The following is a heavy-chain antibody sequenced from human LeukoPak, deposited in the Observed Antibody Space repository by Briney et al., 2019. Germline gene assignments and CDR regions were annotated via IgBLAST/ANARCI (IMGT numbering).Heavy chain of an antibody. V-gene: IGHV3-23*01. CDR2: ISANGVST. D-gene: IGHD6-6*01. Sequence: PGGSLRLSCAASGFIFSSYGMTWVRQAPGKGLEWVSAISANGVSTYYADSVKGRFTISRENSKNTLYLRMNSLSAEAMAIYYCAKGVLLHDSSSPLDYWGQGTLVTVSS. J-gene: IGHJ4*02. CDR3: AKGVLLHDSSSPLDY. CDR1: GFIFSSYG.